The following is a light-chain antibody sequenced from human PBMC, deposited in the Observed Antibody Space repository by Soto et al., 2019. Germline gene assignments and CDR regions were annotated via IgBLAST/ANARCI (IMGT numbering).Light chain of an antibody. CDR3: QQYDSSSPT. Sequence: DIQMTQSPSTLSASVGDGVTITCRASQNISVWLAWYQQRPGKAPKFLIYDASSLETGGPSRFSGSGSGTEFTLTIRSLQPDDFANYYCQQYDSSSPTFGQGTKLEIK. CDR2: DAS. CDR1: QNISVW. J-gene: IGKJ2*01. V-gene: IGKV1-5*01.